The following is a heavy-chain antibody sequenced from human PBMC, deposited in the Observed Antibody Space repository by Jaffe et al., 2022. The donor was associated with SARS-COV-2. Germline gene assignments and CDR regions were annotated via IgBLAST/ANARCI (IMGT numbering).Heavy chain of an antibody. CDR3: ARGGYSSGWYEQATTDYGMDV. J-gene: IGHJ6*02. D-gene: IGHD6-19*01. CDR2: IKQDGSEK. V-gene: IGHV3-7*01. CDR1: GFTFSSYW. Sequence: EVQLVESGGGLVQPGGSLRLSCAASGFTFSSYWMSWVRQAPGKGLEWVANIKQDGSEKYYVDSVKGRFTISRDNAKNSLYLQMNSLRAEDTAVYYCARGGYSSGWYEQATTDYGMDVWGQGTTVTVSS.